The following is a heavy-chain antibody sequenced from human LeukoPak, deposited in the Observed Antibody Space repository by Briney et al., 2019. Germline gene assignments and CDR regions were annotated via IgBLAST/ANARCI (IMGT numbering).Heavy chain of an antibody. CDR1: GYTFTSYG. J-gene: IGHJ4*02. D-gene: IGHD2-21*02. CDR3: ARDDGAYCGGDCYPDY. Sequence: GASVKVSCKASGYTFTSYGISWVRQAPGQGLEWMGWISAYNGNTDYAQKLQGRVTMTTDTSTSTAYMELRSLRSDDTAVYYCARDDGAYCGGDCYPDYWGQGTLVTVSS. V-gene: IGHV1-18*01. CDR2: ISAYNGNT.